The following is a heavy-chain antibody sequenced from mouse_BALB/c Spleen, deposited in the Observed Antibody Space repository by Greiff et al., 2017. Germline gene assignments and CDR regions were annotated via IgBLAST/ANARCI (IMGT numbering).Heavy chain of an antibody. V-gene: IGHV1-54*01. J-gene: IGHJ2*01. CDR3: ARGDYYGSSYVDFDY. CDR1: GYAFTNYL. CDR2: INPGSGGT. Sequence: QVQLQQSGAELVRPGTSVKVSCKASGYAFTNYLIEWVKQRPGQGLEWIGVINPGSGGTNYNEKFKGKATLTADKSSSTAYMQLSSLTSDDSAVYFCARGDYYGSSYVDFDYWGQGTTLTVSS. D-gene: IGHD1-1*01.